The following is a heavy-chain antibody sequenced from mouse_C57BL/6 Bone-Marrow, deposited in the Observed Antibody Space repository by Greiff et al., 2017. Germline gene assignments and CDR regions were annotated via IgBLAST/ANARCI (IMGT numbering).Heavy chain of an antibody. V-gene: IGHV2-3*01. CDR3: AKEVGLLRLFLHWYFYV. Sequence: QVQLQQSGPGLVAPSQSLSITCTVSGFSLTSYGVSWVRQPPGKGLEWLGGIWGDGSTNYHSALISRLIISKDNSKSQCFVKLNSLHTDDTATYYCAKEVGLLRLFLHWYFYVWGTGTTVTVSS. D-gene: IGHD1-2*01. CDR1: GFSLTSYG. CDR2: IWGDGST. J-gene: IGHJ1*03.